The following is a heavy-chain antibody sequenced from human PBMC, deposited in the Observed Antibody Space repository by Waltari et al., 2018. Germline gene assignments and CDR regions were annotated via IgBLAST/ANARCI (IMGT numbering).Heavy chain of an antibody. V-gene: IGHV3-33*01. CDR2: IWDDGGNK. D-gene: IGHD4-17*01. CDR3: ARDPLTAVTTIDY. J-gene: IGHJ4*02. Sequence: QVQLVESGGGVVPPVRSLRLSCAASGFTFSTVGMHWVRQAPGKGLELVAVIWDDGGNKYYADSVRGRFTISRDNSRNRLYLQMNNLRAEDTALYYCARDPLTAVTTIDYWGQGTLVTVSS. CDR1: GFTFSTVG.